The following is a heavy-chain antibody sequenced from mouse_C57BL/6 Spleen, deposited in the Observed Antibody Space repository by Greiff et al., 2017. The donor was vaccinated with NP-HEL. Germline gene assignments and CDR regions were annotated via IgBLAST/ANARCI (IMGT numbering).Heavy chain of an antibody. CDR2: IDPSDSYT. CDR1: GYTFTSYW. J-gene: IGHJ3*01. D-gene: IGHD1-1*01. CDR3: ARGYYYGSTWFAY. V-gene: IGHV1-69*01. Sequence: QVQLQQPGAELVMPGASVKLSCKASGYTFTSYWMHWVKQRPGQGLEWIGEIDPSDSYTNYNQKFKGKSTLTVDKSSSTAYMQLSSLTSEDSAVYDCARGYYYGSTWFAYWGQGTLVTVSA.